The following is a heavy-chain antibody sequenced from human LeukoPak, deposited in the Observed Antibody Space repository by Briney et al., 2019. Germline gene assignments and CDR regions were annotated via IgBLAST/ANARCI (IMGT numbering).Heavy chain of an antibody. D-gene: IGHD4-17*01. CDR2: IRSKAYGGTT. CDR1: GFTFGDYA. J-gene: IGHJ4*02. CDR3: TRVADDYGDFYFDY. Sequence: GGSLRLSCTASGFTFGDYAMSWVRQAPGKGLEWVGFIRSKAYGGTTEYAASVKGRFTISRDDSKSIAYLQMNSLKTEDTAVYYCTRVADDYGDFYFDYWGQGTLVTVSS. V-gene: IGHV3-49*04.